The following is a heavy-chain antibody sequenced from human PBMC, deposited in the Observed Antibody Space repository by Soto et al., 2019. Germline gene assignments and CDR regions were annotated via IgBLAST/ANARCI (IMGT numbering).Heavy chain of an antibody. Sequence: GTLSLTCTVSGGSISSYYWSWIRQPPGKGLEWIGYIYYSGSTNYNPSLKSRVTISVDTSKNQFSLKLSSVTAADTAVYYCARGGSSYHYWGQGTLVTVSS. CDR3: ARGGSSYHY. CDR1: GGSISSYY. D-gene: IGHD6-13*01. CDR2: IYYSGST. J-gene: IGHJ4*02. V-gene: IGHV4-59*01.